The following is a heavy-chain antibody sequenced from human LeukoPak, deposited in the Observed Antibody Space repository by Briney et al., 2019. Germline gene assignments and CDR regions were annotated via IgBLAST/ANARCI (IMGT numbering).Heavy chain of an antibody. CDR2: IRTKANNYAT. D-gene: IGHD2-2*01. CDR1: GLTFSGSA. Sequence: PGGSLRLSCAVSGLTFSGSAMHWVRQASGRGLEWIGHIRTKANNYATAYTASVRGRFTISRDDSTNTAYLQMNSLKIEDSAIYYCTRLGEYASLSGDYWGQGTLVTVSS. J-gene: IGHJ4*02. CDR3: TRLGEYASLSGDY. V-gene: IGHV3-73*01.